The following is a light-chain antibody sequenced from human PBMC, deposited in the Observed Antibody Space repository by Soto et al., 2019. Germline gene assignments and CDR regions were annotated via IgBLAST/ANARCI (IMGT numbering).Light chain of an antibody. CDR1: QSVSSN. CDR2: GAS. Sequence: DIVLTQSPGTLSLSPGERATLSCRASQSVSSNHLAWYQQKPGQAPRLLIYGASTRATGIPARFSGSGSGTEFTLTISSLEPEDFAVYYCQQRSNWPPITFGQGTRLEIK. V-gene: IGKV3-11*01. J-gene: IGKJ5*01. CDR3: QQRSNWPPIT.